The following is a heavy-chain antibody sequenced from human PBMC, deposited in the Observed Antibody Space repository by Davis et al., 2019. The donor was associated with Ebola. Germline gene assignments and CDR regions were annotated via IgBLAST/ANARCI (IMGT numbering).Heavy chain of an antibody. D-gene: IGHD1-26*01. CDR1: GFTFSGSA. Sequence: KISCAASGFTFSGSAMHWVRQASGKGLEWVGRIRSKANSYATAYAASVKGRFTISRDDSKNTAYLQMNSLKTEDTAVYYCTQSGSRDYWGQGTLVTVSS. V-gene: IGHV3-73*01. CDR2: IRSKANSYAT. J-gene: IGHJ4*02. CDR3: TQSGSRDY.